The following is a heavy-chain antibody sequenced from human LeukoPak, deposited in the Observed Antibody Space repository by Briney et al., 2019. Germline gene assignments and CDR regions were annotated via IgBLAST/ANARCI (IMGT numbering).Heavy chain of an antibody. J-gene: IGHJ4*02. CDR2: IWYDGTNK. CDR3: AKSGRNWAYLEY. V-gene: IGHV3-33*06. CDR1: GFTLSNYG. D-gene: IGHD7-27*01. Sequence: GRSLRLSCAVSGFTLSNYGMHWVRQAPGRGLEWVAVIWYDGTNKYYADSVRGRFTISRDSFKNTLYLQMNSLRAEDTAVYYCAKSGRNWAYLEYWGQGTLVTVSS.